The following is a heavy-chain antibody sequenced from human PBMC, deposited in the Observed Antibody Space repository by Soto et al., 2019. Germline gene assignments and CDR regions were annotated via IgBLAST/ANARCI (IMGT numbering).Heavy chain of an antibody. V-gene: IGHV3-21*01. CDR2: ISSSSSYI. CDR1: GFTFSSYI. J-gene: IGHJ3*02. D-gene: IGHD2-2*01. CDR3: AREFRQFNPNDIVVVPAADDAFDI. Sequence: PGGSLRLSCAASGFTFSSYIMNWVRQAPGKGLEWVSSISSSSSYIYYADSVKGRFTISRDNAKNSLYLQMNSLRAEGTAVYYCAREFRQFNPNDIVVVPAADDAFDIWGQGTMVTVSS.